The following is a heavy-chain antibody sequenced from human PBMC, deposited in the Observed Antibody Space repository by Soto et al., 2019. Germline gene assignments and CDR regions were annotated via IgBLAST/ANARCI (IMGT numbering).Heavy chain of an antibody. Sequence: EVPLLESGGGLVQPGGSLRLSCAASGFTFSNYAMSWVRQAPGKGLDWVSAISGSGGSTYYADSVKGRFTISRDNFKHALYLQMNSLRAEDTAVYYCAKASGRASWVWYFDLWGRGTLVTVSS. V-gene: IGHV3-23*01. D-gene: IGHD3-10*01. CDR1: GFTFSNYA. CDR2: ISGSGGST. CDR3: AKASGRASWVWYFDL. J-gene: IGHJ2*01.